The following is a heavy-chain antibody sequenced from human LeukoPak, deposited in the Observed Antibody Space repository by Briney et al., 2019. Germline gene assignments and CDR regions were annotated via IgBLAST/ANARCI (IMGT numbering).Heavy chain of an antibody. CDR3: LAAAGTIG. D-gene: IGHD6-13*01. Sequence: QPGGSLRLSCAASGFTFSSYWMHWVRQAPGKGLVWVSRVNNDGSTTSYADSVRGRFTISRGNTKNTLYLQMNSLRAEDTAVYFCLAAAGTIGWGQGTLVTVSS. J-gene: IGHJ4*02. V-gene: IGHV3-74*01. CDR1: GFTFSSYW. CDR2: VNNDGSTT.